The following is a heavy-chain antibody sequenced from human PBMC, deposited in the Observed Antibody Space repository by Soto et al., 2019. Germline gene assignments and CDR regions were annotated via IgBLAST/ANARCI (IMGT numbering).Heavy chain of an antibody. D-gene: IGHD2-15*01. CDR3: ARGGRTAGSAFDI. V-gene: IGHV3-48*01. Sequence: SGGSLRLSCAASGFTFSSYSMNWVRQAPGKGLEWVSYISSSSSTIYYADSVKGRFTISRDNAKNSLYLQMNSLRAEDTAVYYCARGGRTAGSAFDIWGQGTMVTVSS. CDR1: GFTFSSYS. J-gene: IGHJ3*02. CDR2: ISSSSSTI.